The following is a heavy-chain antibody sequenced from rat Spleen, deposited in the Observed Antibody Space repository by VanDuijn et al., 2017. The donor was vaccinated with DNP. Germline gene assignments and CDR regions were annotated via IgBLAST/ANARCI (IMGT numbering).Heavy chain of an antibody. J-gene: IGHJ4*01. CDR2: ITDTGDGT. D-gene: IGHD1-10*01. CDR3: ARHRTTSPYYYFMDA. CDR1: GFIFSNYW. V-gene: IGHV5-31*01. Sequence: EVQLVESGGGPVQPGRSLKISCIASGFIFSNYWMTWIRQAPGKGLEWVASITDTGDGTYYSDSVKGRFTISRDNAKSTLYLQMDSLRSEDTATYYCARHRTTSPYYYFMDAWGQGASVTVSS.